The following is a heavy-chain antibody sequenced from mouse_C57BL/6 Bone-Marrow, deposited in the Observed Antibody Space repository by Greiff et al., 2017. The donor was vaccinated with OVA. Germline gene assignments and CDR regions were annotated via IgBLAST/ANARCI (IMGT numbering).Heavy chain of an antibody. D-gene: IGHD5-1*01. J-gene: IGHJ2*01. Sequence: EVQGVESGGGFVQPGGSLSLSCAASGFTFTDYYMSWVRQPPGKALEWLGFIRNTANGYTTEYSASVKGRFTISRAHSQSILSLQRNAMRADDGANYYCARWALVPFDYWGQGTTVTVSA. CDR3: ARWALVPFDY. CDR1: GFTFTDYY. V-gene: IGHV7-3*01. CDR2: IRNTANGYTT.